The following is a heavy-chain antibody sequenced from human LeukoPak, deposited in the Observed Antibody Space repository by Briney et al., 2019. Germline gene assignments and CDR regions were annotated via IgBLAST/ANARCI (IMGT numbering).Heavy chain of an antibody. CDR1: GGAFSSYA. CDR3: ARDNSGYDSRYFDY. D-gene: IGHD5-12*01. CDR2: IIPIFGTA. Sequence: SVKVSCKASGGAFSSYAISWVRQAPGQGLEWMGGIIPIFGTANYAQKFQGRVTITADESTSTAYMELSSLRSEDTAVYYCARDNSGYDSRYFDYWGQGTLVTVSS. V-gene: IGHV1-69*13. J-gene: IGHJ4*01.